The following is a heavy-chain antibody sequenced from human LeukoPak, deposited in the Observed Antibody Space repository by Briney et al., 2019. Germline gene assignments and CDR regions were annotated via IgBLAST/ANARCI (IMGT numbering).Heavy chain of an antibody. CDR2: FDPEDGET. Sequence: ASVKVSCKVSGYTLTELSMHWVRQAPGKGLEWVGGFDPEDGETIYAQKFQGRVTMTEDTSTDTAYMELSSLRSEDTAVYYCATGGWLLLPRAFDIWGQGTMVTVSS. CDR1: GYTLTELS. D-gene: IGHD3-22*01. J-gene: IGHJ3*02. CDR3: ATGGWLLLPRAFDI. V-gene: IGHV1-24*01.